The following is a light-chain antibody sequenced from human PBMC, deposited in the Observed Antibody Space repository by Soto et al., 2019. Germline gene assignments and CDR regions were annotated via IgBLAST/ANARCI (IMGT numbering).Light chain of an antibody. J-gene: IGKJ4*01. V-gene: IGKV3-15*01. CDR2: GPS. CDR1: QSVRSY. CDR3: QQYNAWPLT. Sequence: EIMMTQSPATLSVSPGERATLSCRASQSVRSYLAWYQQKPGQAPRLLIYGPSTRATGILARFGGSGSETEFTLTINSLQSEDFGVYYCQQYNAWPLTFGGGTKVDIK.